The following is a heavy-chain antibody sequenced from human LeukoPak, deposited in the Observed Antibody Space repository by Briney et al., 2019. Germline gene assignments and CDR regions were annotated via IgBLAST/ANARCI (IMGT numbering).Heavy chain of an antibody. CDR3: AKFGNYDFWSGYYSPKYYFDY. J-gene: IGHJ4*02. CDR2: ISGSGGST. CDR1: GFTFSSYA. V-gene: IGHV3-23*01. Sequence: PGGSLRLSCAASGFTFSSYAMSWVRQAPGKGLEWVSAISGSGGSTYYADSVKGRFTISRDNSKNTLYLQMNSLRAEDTAVYYCAKFGNYDFWSGYYSPKYYFDYWGQGTLVTVSS. D-gene: IGHD3-3*01.